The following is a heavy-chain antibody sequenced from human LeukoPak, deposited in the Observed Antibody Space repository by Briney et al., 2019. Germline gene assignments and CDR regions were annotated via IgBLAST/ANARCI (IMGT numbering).Heavy chain of an antibody. D-gene: IGHD5-24*01. CDR3: ARESRGYNSGLFDY. CDR1: GGSFSGSY. CDR2: INYSGST. V-gene: IGHV4-34*01. Sequence: SETLSLTCAVYGGSFSGSYWTRIRQPPGKGLEWIGEINYSGSTRHNPSLKSRVDISVDTSRNEFSLKLSSVTAADTAVYYCARESRGYNSGLFDYWGQGTLVTVSS. J-gene: IGHJ4*02.